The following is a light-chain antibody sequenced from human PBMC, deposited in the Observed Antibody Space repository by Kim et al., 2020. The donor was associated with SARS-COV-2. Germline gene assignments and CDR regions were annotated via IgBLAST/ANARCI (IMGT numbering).Light chain of an antibody. CDR2: GAS. V-gene: IGKV3-20*01. CDR3: QQYGSSPRVT. CDR1: QSVSSSY. J-gene: IGKJ4*01. Sequence: PGERATLSCRASQSVSSSYLAWYQQKPGQAPRLLIYGASSRATGIPDRFSGSGSGTDFTLTISRLEPEDFAVYYCQQYGSSPRVTFGGGTKVDIK.